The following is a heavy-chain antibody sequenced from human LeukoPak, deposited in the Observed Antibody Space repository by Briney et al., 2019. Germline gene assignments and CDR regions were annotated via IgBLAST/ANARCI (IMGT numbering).Heavy chain of an antibody. CDR2: ISGSGVTI. CDR3: ARDLVSGAYTFDI. J-gene: IGHJ3*02. Sequence: GGSLRDSCAASGLTLRSYNVNWVCQAPGEGLEWVSYISGSGVTIFYADSVKGRFTISRDNAKNSLYLQMNSLRAEDTAVYYCARDLVSGAYTFDIWGQGKMITVSS. D-gene: IGHD3-16*01. CDR1: GLTLRSYN. V-gene: IGHV3-48*03.